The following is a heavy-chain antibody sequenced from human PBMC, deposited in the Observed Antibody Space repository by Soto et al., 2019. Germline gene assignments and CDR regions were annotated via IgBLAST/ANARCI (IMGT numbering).Heavy chain of an antibody. CDR3: ARRPSGCSGGSCYSEYYGMDV. CDR1: GGSISSSSYY. V-gene: IGHV4-39*01. J-gene: IGHJ6*02. CDR2: IYYSGST. Sequence: KASETLSLTCTVSGGSISSSSYYWGWIRQPPGKGLEWIGSIYYSGSTYYNPSLKSRVTISVDTSKNQFSLKLSSVTAADTAVYYCARRPSGCSGGSCYSEYYGMDVWGQGTTVTVSS. D-gene: IGHD2-15*01.